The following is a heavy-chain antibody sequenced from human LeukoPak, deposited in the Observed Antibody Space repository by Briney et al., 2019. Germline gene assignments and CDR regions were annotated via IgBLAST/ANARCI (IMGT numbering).Heavy chain of an antibody. Sequence: SGGSLRLSCAASGFTFSSYGTHWVRQAPGKGLEWVAVISYDGSNKYYADSVKGRFTISRDNSKNTLYLQMNSLRADDTAVYYCANHGVYSGSYSMDVWGQGTTVIVSS. J-gene: IGHJ6*02. CDR1: GFTFSSYG. CDR2: ISYDGSNK. D-gene: IGHD1-26*01. CDR3: ANHGVYSGSYSMDV. V-gene: IGHV3-30*18.